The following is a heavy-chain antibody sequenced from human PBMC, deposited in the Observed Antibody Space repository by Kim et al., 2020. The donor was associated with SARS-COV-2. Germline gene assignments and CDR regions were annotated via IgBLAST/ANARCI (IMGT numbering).Heavy chain of an antibody. CDR3: ARVEPDYGDPDYFDY. CDR1: GFTFSDYY. Sequence: GGSLRLSCAASGFTFSDYYMSWIRQAPGKGLEWVSYISSSSSSTNYADSVKGRFTISRDNAKNSLYLQMNSLRAEDTAVYYCARVEPDYGDPDYFDYWGQGTLVTVSS. D-gene: IGHD4-17*01. CDR2: ISSSSSST. V-gene: IGHV3-11*05. J-gene: IGHJ4*02.